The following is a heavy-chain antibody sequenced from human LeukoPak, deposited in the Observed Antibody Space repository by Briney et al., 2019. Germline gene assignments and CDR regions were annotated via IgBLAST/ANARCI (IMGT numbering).Heavy chain of an antibody. CDR3: ARDPGYESWSPFWGGMDV. CDR1: GFTFSSSW. D-gene: IGHD3-16*01. Sequence: PGGSLRLSCAASGFTFSSSWMHWVRQAPGKGLVWVSRITRDGSSTTYADSVKGRFTTSRDNAKNTLYLQMDSLRDDDTAAYYCARDPGYESWSPFWGGMDVWGNGTTVTVSS. V-gene: IGHV3-74*01. CDR2: ITRDGSST. J-gene: IGHJ6*04.